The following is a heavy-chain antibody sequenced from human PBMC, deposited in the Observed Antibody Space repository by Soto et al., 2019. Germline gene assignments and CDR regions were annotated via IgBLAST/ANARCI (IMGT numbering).Heavy chain of an antibody. CDR3: ARAEGGIFDY. V-gene: IGHV4-30-2*01. Sequence: QLQLQESGSGLVKPSQTLSLTCAVSGGSISSGGYSWSWIRQPPGKGLEWIGYIYHSGSTYYNPSLKIRVTRSVDRSKNQLSLKLSSVTAADTAVYYCARAEGGIFDYWGQGTLVTVSS. CDR1: GGSISSGGYS. CDR2: IYHSGST. J-gene: IGHJ4*02.